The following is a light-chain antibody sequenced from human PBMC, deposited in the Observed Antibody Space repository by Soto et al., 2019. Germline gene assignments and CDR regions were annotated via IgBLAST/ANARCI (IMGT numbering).Light chain of an antibody. CDR3: ETWDSNCVV. J-gene: IGLJ2*01. Sequence: QLVLTQSSSASASLGSSVKLTCTLSSGHSSYIIAWHQQQPGKAPRYLMKLEGSGSYNKGSGVPDRFSGSSSGADRYLTISNLQSEDEADYYCETWDSNCVVFGGGTKLTVL. CDR2: LEGSGSY. V-gene: IGLV4-60*03. CDR1: SGHSSYI.